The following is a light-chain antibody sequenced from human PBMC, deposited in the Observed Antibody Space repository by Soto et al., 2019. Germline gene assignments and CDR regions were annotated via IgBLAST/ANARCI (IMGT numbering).Light chain of an antibody. Sequence: DIQMTQSASSLSASVGDRVTITCRASQGISNYLAWYQQKPGKVPKLLIYAASTLQSGVPSRFSSSGSGTAVTLTISSMPPEDVENYYCQKYNSAPTFGQGTRLEIK. J-gene: IGKJ5*01. CDR2: AAS. CDR1: QGISNY. V-gene: IGKV1-27*01. CDR3: QKYNSAPT.